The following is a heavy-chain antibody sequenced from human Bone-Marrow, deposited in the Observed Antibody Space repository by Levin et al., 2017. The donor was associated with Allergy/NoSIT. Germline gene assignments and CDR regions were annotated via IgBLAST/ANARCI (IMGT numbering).Heavy chain of an antibody. CDR3: VARSNGMDV. CDR2: IYSGGSA. V-gene: IGHV3-66*01. D-gene: IGHD5-12*01. J-gene: IGHJ6*02. CDR1: EFIVSSNY. Sequence: GGSLRLSCAASEFIVSSNYMSWVRQAPGKGLDWVSVIYSGGSAYYADSVKGKFTISRDNSKNTLYLQMNSLRAEDTAVYYCVARSNGMDVWGQGTTVTVSS.